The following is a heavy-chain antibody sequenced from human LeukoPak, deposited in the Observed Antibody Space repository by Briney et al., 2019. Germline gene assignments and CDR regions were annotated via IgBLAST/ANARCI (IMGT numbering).Heavy chain of an antibody. D-gene: IGHD3-10*01. CDR2: ISPTSIYI. J-gene: IGHJ3*01. Sequence: PGGPLRLSCEASGFTFGRYTMNWVRQAPGKGLEWVSSISPTSIYIYYGDSVRGRFTISRDTAKNALYLEMNSLRAEDTAVFYCARDLLYGAARGSFDLWGQGTMVTVSS. V-gene: IGHV3-21*01. CDR3: ARDLLYGAARGSFDL. CDR1: GFTFGRYT.